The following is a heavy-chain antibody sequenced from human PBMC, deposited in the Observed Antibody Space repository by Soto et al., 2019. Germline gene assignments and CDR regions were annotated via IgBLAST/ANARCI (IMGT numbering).Heavy chain of an antibody. D-gene: IGHD3-16*01. CDR2: ISYDGSNK. J-gene: IGHJ4*02. CDR3: ARDGGPPAKTPPRARPPPPFDY. V-gene: IGHV3-30-3*01. Sequence: WGSLRLSCAASGFTFSSYAMHWVRQAPGKGLEWVAVISYDGSNKYYADSVKGRFTISRDNSKNTLYLQMNSLRAEDTAVYYCARDGGPPAKTPPRARPPPPFDYWGQGTLVTVSS. CDR1: GFTFSSYA.